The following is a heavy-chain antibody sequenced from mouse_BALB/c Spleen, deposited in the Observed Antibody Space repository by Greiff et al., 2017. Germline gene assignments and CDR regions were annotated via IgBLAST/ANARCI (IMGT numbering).Heavy chain of an antibody. J-gene: IGHJ1*01. CDR3: ARPASTTGVYWYFDV. CDR1: GYSITSGYY. V-gene: IGHV3-6*02. D-gene: IGHD2-14*01. CDR2: ISYDGSN. Sequence: EVKLVESGPGLVKPSQSLSLTCSVTGYSITSGYYWNWIRQFPGNKLEWMGYISYDGSNNYNPSLKNRISITRDTSKNQFFLKLNSVTTEDTATYYSARPASTTGVYWYFDVWGAGTTVTVSS.